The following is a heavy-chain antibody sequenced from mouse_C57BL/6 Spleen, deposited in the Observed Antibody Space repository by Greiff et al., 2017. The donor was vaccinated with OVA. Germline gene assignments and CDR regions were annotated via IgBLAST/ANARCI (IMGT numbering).Heavy chain of an antibody. CDR2: INPNNGGT. J-gene: IGHJ1*03. V-gene: IGHV1-18*01. CDR3: ARGGSRYWYFDV. D-gene: IGHD1-1*01. Sequence: VQLKQSGPELVKPGASVKIPCKASGYTFTDYNMDWVKQSHGKSLEWIGDINPNNGGTIYNQKFKGKATLTVDKSSSTAYMELRSLTSEDTAVYYCARGGSRYWYFDVWGTGTTVTVSS. CDR1: GYTFTDYN.